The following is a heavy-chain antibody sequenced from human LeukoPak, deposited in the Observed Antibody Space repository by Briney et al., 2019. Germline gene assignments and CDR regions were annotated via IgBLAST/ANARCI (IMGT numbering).Heavy chain of an antibody. J-gene: IGHJ3*02. Sequence: PGGSLRLSRAASGFTFSSYSMNWVRQAPGKGLEWVSSISSSSSYIYYADSVKGRFTISRDNAKNSLYLQMNSLRAEDTAVYYCARDRRGYSYGSWAFDIWGQGTMVTVSS. CDR1: GFTFSSYS. CDR3: ARDRRGYSYGSWAFDI. CDR2: ISSSSSYI. D-gene: IGHD5-18*01. V-gene: IGHV3-21*01.